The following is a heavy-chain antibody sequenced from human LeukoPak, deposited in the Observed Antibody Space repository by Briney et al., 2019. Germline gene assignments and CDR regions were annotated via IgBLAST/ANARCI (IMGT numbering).Heavy chain of an antibody. J-gene: IGHJ3*02. V-gene: IGHV4-59*01. CDR3: ARDPYCSGGSCHTPDAFDI. CDR2: IYYSGST. CDR1: GGSISSYY. D-gene: IGHD2-15*01. Sequence: PSETLSLTCTLPGGSISSYYWSWIRQPPRKGLEWIGYIYYSGSTNYNPSLKSRVTISVDTSKNQFSLKLSSVTAADTAVYYCARDPYCSGGSCHTPDAFDIWGQGTMVTVSS.